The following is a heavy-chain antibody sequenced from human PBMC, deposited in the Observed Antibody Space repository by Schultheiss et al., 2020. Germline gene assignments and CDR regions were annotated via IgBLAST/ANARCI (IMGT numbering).Heavy chain of an antibody. CDR2: IYYSGST. Sequence: SETLSLTCTVSGGSISSGGYYWSWIRQHPGKGLEWIGYIYYSGSTYYNPSLKSRVTISVDTSKNQFSLKLSSVTAADTAVYYCARGLRPYYYYGMDVWGQGTTVTVSS. V-gene: IGHV4-31*03. CDR1: GGSISSGGYY. D-gene: IGHD5-18*01. CDR3: ARGLRPYYYYGMDV. J-gene: IGHJ6*02.